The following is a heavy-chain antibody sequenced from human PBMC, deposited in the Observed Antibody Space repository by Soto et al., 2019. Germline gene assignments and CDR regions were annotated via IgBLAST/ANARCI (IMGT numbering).Heavy chain of an antibody. V-gene: IGHV4-34*01. CDR2: INHSGST. CDR3: ARGYTPIFGVVITNWFDP. D-gene: IGHD3-3*01. Sequence: SETLSLTCALSVGSFNCCYVSWIRQPPVKGLEWIGEINHSGSTNYNPSLKSRVTISVDTSKNQFSLKLSSVTAADTAVYYCARGYTPIFGVVITNWFDPWGQGTLVTVSS. CDR1: VGSFNCCY. J-gene: IGHJ5*02.